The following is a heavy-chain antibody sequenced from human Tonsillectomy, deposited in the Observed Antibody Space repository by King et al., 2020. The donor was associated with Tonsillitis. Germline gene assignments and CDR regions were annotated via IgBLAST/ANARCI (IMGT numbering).Heavy chain of an antibody. Sequence: VQLQESDPGLVKPSQTLSLTCNVSGGSISSGSYYWSWIRQPAGKGLEWIGRIYTSGSTNYNPSLKSRVTMSVATSKNQLSLKLSSVTAADTAVYYCARETSYDFWSGYPNWFDPWGQGTLVTVSS. CDR1: GGSISSGSYY. V-gene: IGHV4-61*02. CDR3: ARETSYDFWSGYPNWFDP. D-gene: IGHD3-3*01. J-gene: IGHJ5*02. CDR2: IYTSGST.